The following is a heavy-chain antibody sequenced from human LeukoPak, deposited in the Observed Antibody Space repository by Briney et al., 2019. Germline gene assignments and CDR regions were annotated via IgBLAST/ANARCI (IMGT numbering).Heavy chain of an antibody. CDR1: GGSISNYH. J-gene: IGHJ4*02. CDR2: IHTSGST. V-gene: IGHV4-4*07. CDR3: ARRDISSGWSFDY. Sequence: SSETLSLTCTVSGGSISNYHWSWIRQPAGKGLEWISQIHTSGSTNYNPPLKSRVTMSIDTPENQLSLTIRSVTAADTPVYYCARRDISSGWSFDYWGQGILVTVSS. D-gene: IGHD6-19*01.